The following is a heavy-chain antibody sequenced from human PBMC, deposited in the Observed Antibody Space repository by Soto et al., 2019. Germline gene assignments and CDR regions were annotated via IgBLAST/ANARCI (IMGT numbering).Heavy chain of an antibody. J-gene: IGHJ5*02. CDR2: ISYDGSNK. V-gene: IGHV3-30-3*01. D-gene: IGHD3-9*01. Sequence: GGSLRLSCAASGFTFSSYAMHWVRQAPGKGLEWVAVISYDGSNKYYADSVKGRFTISRDNSKNTLYLQMNSLRAEDTAVYYCARDRGYDILTGSQPIWFDPWGQGTLVTVSS. CDR3: ARDRGYDILTGSQPIWFDP. CDR1: GFTFSSYA.